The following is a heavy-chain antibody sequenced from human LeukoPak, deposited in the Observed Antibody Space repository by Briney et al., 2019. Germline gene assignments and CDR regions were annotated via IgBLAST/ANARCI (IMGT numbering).Heavy chain of an antibody. D-gene: IGHD2-21*01. J-gene: IGHJ4*02. V-gene: IGHV3-23*01. CDR3: AKVLGSRIAVSDPFDY. CDR1: GFTFSSYA. CDR2: ISGSGGST. Sequence: GGSLRLSCAASGFTFSSYAMSWVRQAPGKGLEWVSAISGSGGSTYYADSVKSRFTISRDNSKNTLYLQMNSLRAEDTAVYYCAKVLGSRIAVSDPFDYWGQGTLVTVSS.